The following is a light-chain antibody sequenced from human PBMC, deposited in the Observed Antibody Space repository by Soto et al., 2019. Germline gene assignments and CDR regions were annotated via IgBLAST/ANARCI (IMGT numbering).Light chain of an antibody. J-gene: IGKJ5*01. CDR3: QQYGSSPLT. V-gene: IGKV3-20*01. CDR1: ESVRSSY. CDR2: GAS. Sequence: VVLTQSPGTLSLSPGERATLSCRASESVRSSYLAWYQQKPGQAPRLLIYGASSRATGIPDRFSGSGSGTDFTLTISRLEPEDFAVYYCQQYGSSPLTFGQGTRLEIK.